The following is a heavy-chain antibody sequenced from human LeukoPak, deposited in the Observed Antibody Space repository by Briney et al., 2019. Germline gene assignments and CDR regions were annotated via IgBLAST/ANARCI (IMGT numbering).Heavy chain of an antibody. V-gene: IGHV4-59*08. CDR1: GGSISSHY. D-gene: IGHD2-15*01. Sequence: SETLSLTCTVSGGSISSHYWSWIRQPPGKGLEWIGNIYYSGSTNYNPSLKSRATISVDTSKNQFSLKLSSVTAADTAVYYCARSNGGNFDYWGQGILVTVSS. J-gene: IGHJ4*02. CDR3: ARSNGGNFDY. CDR2: IYYSGST.